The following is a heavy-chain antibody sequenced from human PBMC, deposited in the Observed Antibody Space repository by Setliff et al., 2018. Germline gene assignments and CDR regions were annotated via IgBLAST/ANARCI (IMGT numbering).Heavy chain of an antibody. V-gene: IGHV4-34*01. CDR1: GGSFSGYY. CDR3: ARKKTVYWYYGMDV. Sequence: PSETLSLTCAVYGGSFSGYYWSWIRQPPEKGLEWIGEINHSGSTNYNPSLKSRVTISVDTSKNQFSLKLSSVTAADTAVYYCARKKTVYWYYGMDVWGQGTTVTVSS. CDR2: INHSGST. D-gene: IGHD2-15*01. J-gene: IGHJ6*02.